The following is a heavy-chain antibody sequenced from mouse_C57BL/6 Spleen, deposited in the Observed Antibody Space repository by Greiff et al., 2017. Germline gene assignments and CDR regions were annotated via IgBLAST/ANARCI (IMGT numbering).Heavy chain of an antibody. CDR1: GFTFSSYA. CDR3: ARATRTLYFDY. J-gene: IGHJ2*01. Sequence: EVKLMESGGGLVKPGGSLKLSCAASGFTFSSYAMSWVRQTPEKRLEWVATISDGGSYTYYPDNVKGRFTISRDNAKNNLYLQMSHLKSEDTAMYYCARATRTLYFDYWGQGTTLAVSS. V-gene: IGHV5-4*03. D-gene: IGHD1-1*01. CDR2: ISDGGSYT.